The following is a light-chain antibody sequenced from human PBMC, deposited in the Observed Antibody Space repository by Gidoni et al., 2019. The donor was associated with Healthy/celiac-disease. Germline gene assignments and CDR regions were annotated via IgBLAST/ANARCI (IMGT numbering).Light chain of an antibody. CDR1: QSVLYSSNNKNY. CDR2: WAS. J-gene: IGKJ4*01. CDR3: QQYYSTPPLT. Sequence: DIVMTQSPDSLTVSLGARATITCTSSQSVLYSSNNKNYLAWYQQKPGQPPKLLIYWASTRESGVPDRFSGSGSGTDFTLTISSLQAEDVAVYYCQQYYSTPPLTFGGGTKVEIK. V-gene: IGKV4-1*01.